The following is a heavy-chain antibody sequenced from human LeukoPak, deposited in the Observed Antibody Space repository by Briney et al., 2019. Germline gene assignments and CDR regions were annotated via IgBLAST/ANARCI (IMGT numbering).Heavy chain of an antibody. Sequence: SVKVSCKASGGTFSSYAISWVRQAPGQGLEWMGGIIPIFGTANYAQKLQGRVTITTDESTSTAYMELSSLRSEDTAVYYCARGFETTVTTFAEYFQHWGQGTLVTVSS. D-gene: IGHD4-17*01. V-gene: IGHV1-69*05. CDR2: IIPIFGTA. J-gene: IGHJ1*01. CDR1: GGTFSSYA. CDR3: ARGFETTVTTFAEYFQH.